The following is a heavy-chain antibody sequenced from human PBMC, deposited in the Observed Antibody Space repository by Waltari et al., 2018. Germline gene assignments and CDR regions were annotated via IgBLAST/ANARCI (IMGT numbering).Heavy chain of an antibody. D-gene: IGHD1-26*01. J-gene: IGHJ6*02. V-gene: IGHV5-51*01. CDR1: GYSFTSYW. CDR2: IYPGDSDT. Sequence: EVQLVQSGAEVKKPGESLKISCKGSGYSFTSYWIVWVRQMPGKGLEWMGIIYPGDSDTTYSPSFQGQVTISADKSISTAYLEWSSLKASDTAMYFCARRLGGYYYGMDVWGQGTTVTVSS. CDR3: ARRLGGYYYGMDV.